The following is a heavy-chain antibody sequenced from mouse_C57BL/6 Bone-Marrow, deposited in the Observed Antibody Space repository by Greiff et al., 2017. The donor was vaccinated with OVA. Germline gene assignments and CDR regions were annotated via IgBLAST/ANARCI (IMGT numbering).Heavy chain of an antibody. CDR2: ISYDGSN. V-gene: IGHV3-6*01. CDR1: GYSITSGYY. Sequence: EVKLMVSGPGLVKPSQSLSLTCSVTGYSITSGYYWNWIRQFPGNKLEWLGYISYDGSNNCYPSLKNRISITRGTSKNQFCLKLNSVTTEDTATYYCAREEDSSGPFACWGQGTLVTVSA. J-gene: IGHJ3*01. CDR3: AREEDSSGPFAC. D-gene: IGHD3-2*02.